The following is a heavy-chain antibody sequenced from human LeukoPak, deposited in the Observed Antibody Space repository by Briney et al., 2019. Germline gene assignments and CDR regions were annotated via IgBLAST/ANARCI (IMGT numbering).Heavy chain of an antibody. V-gene: IGHV3-11*05. D-gene: IGHD4/OR15-4a*01. CDR2: ISSRSSYT. J-gene: IGHJ3*02. CDR3: ARDYIIAGLTNAFDI. CDR1: GFSFSDYY. Sequence: GGSLRLSCAASGFSFSDYYMSWIRQAPGKGLEWVSYISSRSSYTNSADSVKGRFTISRDNAKNSLFLQMNSLRAEDTAVYYCARDYIIAGLTNAFDIWGQGTMVTVSS.